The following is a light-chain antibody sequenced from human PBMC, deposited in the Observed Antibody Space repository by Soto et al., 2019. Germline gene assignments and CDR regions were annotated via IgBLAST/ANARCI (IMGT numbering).Light chain of an antibody. V-gene: IGLV2-8*01. CDR2: EVN. Sequence: QSVLTQPPCASGSPGQSVAISCTGTSSDVGGYNYVSWYQQHPGKAPKLMIYEVNKRPSGVPDRFSGSKSGNTASLTVSGLQAEDEADYYCSSYAGSSNVFGTGTRSPS. CDR1: SSDVGGYNY. J-gene: IGLJ1*01. CDR3: SSYAGSSNV.